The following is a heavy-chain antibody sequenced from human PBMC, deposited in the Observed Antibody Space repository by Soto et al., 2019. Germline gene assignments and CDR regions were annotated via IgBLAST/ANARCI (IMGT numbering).Heavy chain of an antibody. Sequence: PSETLSLTCTVSGGSISSYYWSWIRQPPGKGLEWIGYIYYSGSTNYNPSLKSRVTISVDTSKNQFSLKLSSVTAADTAVYYCARIEEGGSSSWFDPWGQGTLVTVSS. CDR1: GGSISSYY. J-gene: IGHJ5*02. CDR2: IYYSGST. V-gene: IGHV4-59*08. CDR3: ARIEEGGSSSWFDP. D-gene: IGHD6-6*01.